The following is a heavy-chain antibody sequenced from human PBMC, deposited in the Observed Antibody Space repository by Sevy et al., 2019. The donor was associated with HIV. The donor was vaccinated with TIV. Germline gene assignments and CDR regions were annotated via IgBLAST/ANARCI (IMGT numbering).Heavy chain of an antibody. CDR2: IKSDFDGGAI. D-gene: IGHD5-12*01. Sequence: GGSLRLSCTASGFTFSSAWMSWVRQAPGKGLEWVGRIKSDFDGGAIDYAAPVKGRFSISREDSKHTVYLQMNSLKTEDTSVYYCITDPAYRGYDEEVINYYFYGMDVWGQGTTVTVSS. V-gene: IGHV3-15*01. J-gene: IGHJ6*02. CDR3: ITDPAYRGYDEEVINYYFYGMDV. CDR1: GFTFSSAW.